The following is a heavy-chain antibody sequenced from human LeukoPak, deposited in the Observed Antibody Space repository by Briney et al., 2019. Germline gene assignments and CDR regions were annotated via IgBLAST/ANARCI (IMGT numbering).Heavy chain of an antibody. D-gene: IGHD6-19*01. CDR1: GYSFTSYW. CDR3: ARLRYSSGCCYDAFDI. V-gene: IGHV5-51*01. J-gene: IGHJ3*02. CDR2: IYPGDSDT. Sequence: GESLKISCKGSGYSFTSYWIGWVRQMPGKGLEWMGIIYPGDSDTRYSPSFQGQVTISADKSISTAYLQWSSLKASDTAMYYCARLRYSSGCCYDAFDIWGQGTMVTVSS.